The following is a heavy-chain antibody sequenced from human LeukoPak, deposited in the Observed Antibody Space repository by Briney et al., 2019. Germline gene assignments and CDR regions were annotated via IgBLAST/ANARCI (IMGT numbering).Heavy chain of an antibody. D-gene: IGHD2-15*01. J-gene: IGHJ4*02. Sequence: SETLSLTCAVSGASVSSSSYYWGLIRRPPGKGLEWIGSIYYNGMTYYNPSLKGRVTISIDTSKNQFSLKLTSVTAADTAVYYCARHPFATPFDFWGRGTLVTVSS. CDR2: IYYNGMT. CDR1: GASVSSSSYY. CDR3: ARHPFATPFDF. V-gene: IGHV4-39*01.